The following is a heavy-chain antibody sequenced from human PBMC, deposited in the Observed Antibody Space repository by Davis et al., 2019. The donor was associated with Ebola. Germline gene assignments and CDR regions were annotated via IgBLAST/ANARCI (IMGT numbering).Heavy chain of an antibody. CDR2: ISYDGSNK. Sequence: GESLKISCAASGFTFSSYAMHWVRQAPGKGLEWVAVISYDGSNKYYADSVKGRFTISRDNSKNTLYLQMNSLRAEDTAVYYCARGESRSSSWYPIDGDYWGQGTLVTVSS. D-gene: IGHD6-13*01. V-gene: IGHV3-30-3*01. CDR1: GFTFSSYA. J-gene: IGHJ4*02. CDR3: ARGESRSSSWYPIDGDY.